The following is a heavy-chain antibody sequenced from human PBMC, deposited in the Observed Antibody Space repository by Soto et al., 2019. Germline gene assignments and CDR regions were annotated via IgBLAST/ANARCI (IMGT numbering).Heavy chain of an antibody. D-gene: IGHD5-18*01. Sequence: QVQLVESGGGVVQPGRSLRLSCAASGFTFSSYAMHWVRQAPGKGLEWVAVISYDGSNKYYADSVKGRFTISRDNSKNPLYLQMNSLSAEDTAVYYCGASQYPAMVPFDYGGQGTLVTVSS. CDR2: ISYDGSNK. CDR1: GFTFSSYA. CDR3: GASQYPAMVPFDY. J-gene: IGHJ4*02. V-gene: IGHV3-30-3*01.